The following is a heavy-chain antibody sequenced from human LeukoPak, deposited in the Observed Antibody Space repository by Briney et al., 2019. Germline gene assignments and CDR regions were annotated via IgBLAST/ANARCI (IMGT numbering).Heavy chain of an antibody. D-gene: IGHD5-18*01. Sequence: GGSLRLSCAASGFTFSSYGMHWVRQAPGKGLEWVAVISYDGSNKYYADSVKGRFTISRDNSKNTLYLQMNSLRAEDTAVYYCAKEGQLWFHGFDYWGQGTLVTVSS. CDR3: AKEGQLWFHGFDY. CDR2: ISYDGSNK. CDR1: GFTFSSYG. V-gene: IGHV3-30*18. J-gene: IGHJ4*02.